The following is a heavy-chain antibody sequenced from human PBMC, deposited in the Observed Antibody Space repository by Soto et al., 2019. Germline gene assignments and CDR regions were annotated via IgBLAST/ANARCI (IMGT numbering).Heavy chain of an antibody. Sequence: QVQLVQSGAEVKKPGSSVKVSCKASGGTFSSYTISWVRQAPGQGLERMGRIIPILGIANYAQKFQGRVTITADKSTSTAYMELSSLRSEDTAVYYCAREVYGSGSYYLYWGQVTLVTVSS. D-gene: IGHD3-10*01. V-gene: IGHV1-69*08. J-gene: IGHJ4*02. CDR1: GGTFSSYT. CDR3: AREVYGSGSYYLY. CDR2: IIPILGIA.